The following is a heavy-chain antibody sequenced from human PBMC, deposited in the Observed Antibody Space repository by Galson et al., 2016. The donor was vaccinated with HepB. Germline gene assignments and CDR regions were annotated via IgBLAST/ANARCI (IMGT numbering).Heavy chain of an antibody. V-gene: IGHV3-23*01. CDR2: ISGNGGTT. J-gene: IGHJ6*03. CDR1: GITFRNFA. CDR3: AKGLGTSGMFRVYSFYLDI. Sequence: SLRLSCAAPGITFRNFAMSWVRQAPGKGLEWVSTISGNGGTTHYADFVKGRFTISRDNSKNTVFLQLNSLRVEDTAVYYCAKGLGTSGMFRVYSFYLDIWGKGTAVTVSS. D-gene: IGHD1-1*01.